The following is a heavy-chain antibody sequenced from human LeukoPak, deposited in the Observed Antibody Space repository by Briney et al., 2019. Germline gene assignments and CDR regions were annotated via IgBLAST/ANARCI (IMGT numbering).Heavy chain of an antibody. Sequence: SVKVSCKASGYTFTSYGISWVRQAPGQGLEWMGRIIPILGIANYAQKFQGRVTITADKSTSTAHMELSSLRSEDTAVYYCAREDLYYYGMDVWGQGTTVTVSS. CDR1: GYTFTSYG. CDR3: AREDLYYYGMDV. V-gene: IGHV1-69*04. J-gene: IGHJ6*02. CDR2: IIPILGIA.